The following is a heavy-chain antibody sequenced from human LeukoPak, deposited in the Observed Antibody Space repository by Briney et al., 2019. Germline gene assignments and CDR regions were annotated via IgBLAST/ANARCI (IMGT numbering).Heavy chain of an antibody. Sequence: SETLSLTCTVSGGSISSYCWSWIRQPPGKGLEWIGYIYYSGSTNYNPSLNSRVTISVDTSKNQFSLKLSSVTAADTAVYYCARRNWEGSFDYWGQGTLVTVSS. CDR1: GGSISSYC. CDR3: ARRNWEGSFDY. CDR2: IYYSGST. J-gene: IGHJ4*02. D-gene: IGHD7-27*01. V-gene: IGHV4-59*01.